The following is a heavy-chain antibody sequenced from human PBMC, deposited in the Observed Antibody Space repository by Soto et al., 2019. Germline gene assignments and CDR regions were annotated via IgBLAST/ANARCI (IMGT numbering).Heavy chain of an antibody. CDR3: AKEDNYYDSSGYYLEYFHH. J-gene: IGHJ1*01. CDR2: ISWKSANI. CDR1: GFTFDDYG. Sequence: PGGSLRLSCVASGFTFDDYGMHWVRQVPGKGLEWVSGISWKSANIAYVDSVKGRFTISRDNAKNTLYLQMNSLRADDTAVYYRAKEDNYYDSSGYYLEYFHHWGQGTLVTVSS. V-gene: IGHV3-9*01. D-gene: IGHD3-22*01.